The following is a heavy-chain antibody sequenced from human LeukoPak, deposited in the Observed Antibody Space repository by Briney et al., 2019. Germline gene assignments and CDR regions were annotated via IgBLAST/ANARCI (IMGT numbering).Heavy chain of an antibody. CDR3: ARGGVGATPYDFDY. CDR2: IYHSGST. D-gene: IGHD1-26*01. J-gene: IGHJ4*02. V-gene: IGHV4-38-2*02. Sequence: PSETLSLTCTVSGYSINSDYYWGWVRQPPGKGLEWIGTIYHSGSTYYNPSLKSRVTISVDTSKNQFSLKLSSVTAADTAVYYCARGGVGATPYDFDYWGQGTLVTVSS. CDR1: GYSINSDYY.